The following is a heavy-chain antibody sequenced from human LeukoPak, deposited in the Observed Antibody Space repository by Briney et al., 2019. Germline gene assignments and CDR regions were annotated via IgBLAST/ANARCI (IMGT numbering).Heavy chain of an antibody. J-gene: IGHJ4*02. V-gene: IGHV3-30*02. CDR1: GFTFTTYG. Sequence: PGGSLRLSCAASGFTFTTYGMHWVRQAPGKGLEWVAFIRYDGSNKYYADSVKGRFTISRDISKNTLYLQMNSLRAEDTAVYYCAEISESDYWGQGTLVTVSS. CDR2: IRYDGSNK. CDR3: AEISESDY.